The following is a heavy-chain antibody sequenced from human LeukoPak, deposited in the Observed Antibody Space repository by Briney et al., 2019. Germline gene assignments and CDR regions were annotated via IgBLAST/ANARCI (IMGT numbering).Heavy chain of an antibody. Sequence: SGGSLRLSCAASGFTFSSYWMHWVRHAPGKGLVWVSRINSDGSSTSYADSVKGRFTISRDNAKNTLYLQMNSLRAEDTAVYYCARDGGTAMVTEYWGQGSPVTVSS. V-gene: IGHV3-74*01. CDR3: ARDGGTAMVTEY. J-gene: IGHJ4*02. CDR1: GFTFSSYW. CDR2: INSDGSST. D-gene: IGHD5-18*01.